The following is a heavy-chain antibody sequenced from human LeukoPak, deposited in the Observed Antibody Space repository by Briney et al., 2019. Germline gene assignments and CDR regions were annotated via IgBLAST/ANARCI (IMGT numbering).Heavy chain of an antibody. Sequence: GSLRLSCAASGFTFSSFSMNWVRQAPGKGLEWIGYIYYSGATNYNPSLKSRVTISLDTSRNQFSLRLSSVTAADTAVYYCSRDRGLTTSGGVGFDYWGQGTLVTVSS. CDR1: GFTFSSFS. CDR2: IYYSGAT. CDR3: SRDRGLTTSGGVGFDY. V-gene: IGHV4-59*01. D-gene: IGHD4/OR15-4a*01. J-gene: IGHJ4*02.